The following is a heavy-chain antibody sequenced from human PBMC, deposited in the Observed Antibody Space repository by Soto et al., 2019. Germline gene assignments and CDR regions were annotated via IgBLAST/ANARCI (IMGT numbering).Heavy chain of an antibody. J-gene: IGHJ6*02. CDR3: ARGGNTALAYYYFGLEV. CDR2: IYYSGSA. CDR1: GDSINTYY. D-gene: IGHD5-18*01. V-gene: IGHV4-59*01. Sequence: QVQLQESGPGLVKPSETLSLTCTGSGDSINTYYWTWIRQPPGKGLEWIGYIYYSGSASYNPSLKSRVTISVDPSKNQFSLRLSSVPAADTAVYYCARGGNTALAYYYFGLEVWGQGTTVTVSS.